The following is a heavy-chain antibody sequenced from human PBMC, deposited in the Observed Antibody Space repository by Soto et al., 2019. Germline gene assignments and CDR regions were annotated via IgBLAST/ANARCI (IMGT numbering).Heavy chain of an antibody. CDR1: GGTFSSYA. J-gene: IGHJ3*02. CDR2: IIPIFGTA. Sequence: SVKVSCKASGGTFSSYAISWVRQAPGQGLEWMGGIIPIFGTANYAQKFQGRVTITADKSTSTAYMELSSLRSEDTAVYYCAREQRYCSGGSCSDAFDIWGQGTMVTVSS. V-gene: IGHV1-69*06. CDR3: AREQRYCSGGSCSDAFDI. D-gene: IGHD2-15*01.